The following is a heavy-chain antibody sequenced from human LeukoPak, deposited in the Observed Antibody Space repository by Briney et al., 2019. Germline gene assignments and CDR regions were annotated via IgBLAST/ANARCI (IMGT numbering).Heavy chain of an antibody. CDR1: GDSVTTTNYF. CDR3: ASELGDAIIAAAGNLDY. CDR2: IYYSGNT. V-gene: IGHV4-39*07. Sequence: SETLSLTCTVSGDSVTTTNYFWGWIRQAPGRGLQWIASIYYSGNTYYNPSLKSRVTISVDTSKNQFSLKLSSVTAADTAVYYCASELGDAIIAAAGNLDYWGQGTLVTVSS. J-gene: IGHJ4*02. D-gene: IGHD6-13*01.